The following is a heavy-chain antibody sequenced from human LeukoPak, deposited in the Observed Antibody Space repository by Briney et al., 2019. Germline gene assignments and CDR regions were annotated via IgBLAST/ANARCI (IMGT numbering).Heavy chain of an antibody. V-gene: IGHV4-34*01. D-gene: IGHD1-1*01. CDR3: ARDQNDVSYFDY. CDR2: INHSGST. Sequence: PSETLSLTCAVYGGSFSGYYWSWIRQPPGKGLEWIGEINHSGSTNYNPSLKSRVTISVDTSKNQFSLKLSSVTAADTAVYYCARDQNDVSYFDYWGQGTLVTVSS. CDR1: GGSFSGYY. J-gene: IGHJ4*02.